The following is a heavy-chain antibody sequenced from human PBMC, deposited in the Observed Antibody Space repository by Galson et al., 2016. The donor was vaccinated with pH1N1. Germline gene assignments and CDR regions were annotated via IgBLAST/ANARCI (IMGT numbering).Heavy chain of an antibody. D-gene: IGHD3-10*01. CDR2: IYYSGST. CDR1: GGSISTSNFY. CDR3: ARARKITRQTFWATADALRGGSGRFDY. V-gene: IGHV4-39*07. Sequence: ETLSLTCTVSGGSISTSNFYWGWIRQSPGKGLEWIGNIYYSGSTYYNPSLKSRVTISVDTSTKPFSLNLNSVTAADTAVYYCARARKITRQTFWATADALRGGSGRFDYWGQGTLVTVSS. J-gene: IGHJ4*02.